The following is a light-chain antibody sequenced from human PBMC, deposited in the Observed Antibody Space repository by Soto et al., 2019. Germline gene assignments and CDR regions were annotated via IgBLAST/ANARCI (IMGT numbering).Light chain of an antibody. V-gene: IGKV3-20*01. CDR2: GAS. J-gene: IGKJ1*01. Sequence: DIVLTQSPGTLSLSPGERATLSCSASQSVSSSYLAWYQQKPGQAPRLLIYGASSRATGIPASFSGSGSGTDFTLTITSIEPEDFAVYYCQQYGSTPQTFGQGTKVDIK. CDR3: QQYGSTPQT. CDR1: QSVSSSY.